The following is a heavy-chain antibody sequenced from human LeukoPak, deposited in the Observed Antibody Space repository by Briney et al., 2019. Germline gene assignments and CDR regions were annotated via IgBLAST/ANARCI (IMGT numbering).Heavy chain of an antibody. Sequence: SVKVSCKASGGTFSSYAISWVRQAPGQGLEWMGGIIPIFGTANYAQKFQGRVTITTDESTSTAYMELSSLRSEDTAVYYCARSIFGVVINPPYNWFDPWGQGTLVTVSS. CDR1: GGTFSSYA. CDR3: ARSIFGVVINPPYNWFDP. CDR2: IIPIFGTA. J-gene: IGHJ5*02. V-gene: IGHV1-69*05. D-gene: IGHD3-3*01.